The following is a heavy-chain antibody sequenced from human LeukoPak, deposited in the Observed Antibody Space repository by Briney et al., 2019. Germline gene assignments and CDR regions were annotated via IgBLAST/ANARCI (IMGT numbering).Heavy chain of an antibody. CDR2: IHNSGST. J-gene: IGHJ5*02. CDR3: AFGDYYRLDP. D-gene: IGHD3-16*02. V-gene: IGHV4-4*02. Sequence: PSETLSLTCTVSGGSINSNNWWSWVRQSPGKGLEWIGEIHNSGSTNYNPSLKSRLTLSIDNSKNQFSLTLSSVTAADTAVYYCAFGDYYRLDPWGQGTLVTVSS. CDR1: GGSINSNNW.